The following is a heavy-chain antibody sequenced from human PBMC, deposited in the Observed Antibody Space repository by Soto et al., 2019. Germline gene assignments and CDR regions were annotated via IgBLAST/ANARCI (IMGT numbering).Heavy chain of an antibody. Sequence: GASVKVSCKASGYTFTSYDINWVRQATGQGLEWMGWMNPNSGNTGYAQKFQGRVTMTRNTSISTAYMELSSLRSEDTAVYYCAREMVRGVYYYSGMDVWGQGTTLTVSS. CDR3: AREMVRGVYYYSGMDV. D-gene: IGHD3-10*01. V-gene: IGHV1-8*01. CDR2: MNPNSGNT. J-gene: IGHJ6*02. CDR1: GYTFTSYD.